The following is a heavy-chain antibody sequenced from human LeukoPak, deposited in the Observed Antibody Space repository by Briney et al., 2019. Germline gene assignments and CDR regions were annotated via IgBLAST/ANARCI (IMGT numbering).Heavy chain of an antibody. Sequence: SETLSLICTVSADSISSGYYWGWIRQSPGKGLEWIGSIYHSGSTYYNPSLRSRVTISVDMSKNQFSLRLNSVTAADTAVYYCARDGASASGSWFGPWGQGTLATVSS. V-gene: IGHV4-38-2*02. CDR1: ADSISSGYY. CDR2: IYHSGST. D-gene: IGHD1-26*01. CDR3: ARDGASASGSWFGP. J-gene: IGHJ5*02.